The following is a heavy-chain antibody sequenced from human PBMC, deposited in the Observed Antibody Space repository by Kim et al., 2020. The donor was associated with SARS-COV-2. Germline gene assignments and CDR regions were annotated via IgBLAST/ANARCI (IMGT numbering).Heavy chain of an antibody. Sequence: SETLSLTCAVYGGSFSGYYWSWIRQPPGKGLEWIGEINHSGSTNYNPSLKSRVTISVDTSKNQFSLKLSSVTAADTAVYYCARVRGYSYGWDDYWGQGTL. CDR1: GGSFSGYY. J-gene: IGHJ4*02. V-gene: IGHV4-34*01. CDR2: INHSGST. CDR3: ARVRGYSYGWDDY. D-gene: IGHD5-18*01.